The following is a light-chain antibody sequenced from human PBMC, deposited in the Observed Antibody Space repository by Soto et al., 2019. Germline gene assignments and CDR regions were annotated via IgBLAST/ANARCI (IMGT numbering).Light chain of an antibody. CDR2: DAT. Sequence: DIQMTQSPSTLSASIGDSVTLTCRASQIIARWLAWYQQKPGKAPNLVMYDATKLQSGVPSRFSATASGAEFTLTISGLQAEDFATYYCLQYNTFPHSFGQGTRLEI. CDR1: QIIARW. CDR3: LQYNTFPHS. J-gene: IGKJ2*03. V-gene: IGKV1-5*01.